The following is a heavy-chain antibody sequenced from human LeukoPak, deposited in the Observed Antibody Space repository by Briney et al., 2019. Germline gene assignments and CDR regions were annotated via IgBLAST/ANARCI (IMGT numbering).Heavy chain of an antibody. Sequence: SETLSLTCTVSGGSISSSSYYWSWIRQPPGKGLEWIGEINHSGSTNYNPSLKSRVTISVDTSKNQFSLKLSSVTAADTAVYYCAREAVTRTEFFDYWGQGTLVTVSS. J-gene: IGHJ4*02. CDR2: INHSGST. D-gene: IGHD4-17*01. V-gene: IGHV4-39*07. CDR3: AREAVTRTEFFDY. CDR1: GGSISSSSYY.